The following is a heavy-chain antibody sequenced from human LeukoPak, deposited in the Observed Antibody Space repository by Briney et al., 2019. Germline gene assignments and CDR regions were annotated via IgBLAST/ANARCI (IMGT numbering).Heavy chain of an antibody. CDR3: AKWFRGSGSDRFYDK. V-gene: IGHV3-23*01. CDR2: INSVDDT. D-gene: IGHD3-10*01. J-gene: IGHJ4*02. CDR1: GFTFIA. Sequence: GGSLRLSCAASGFTFIAVDWVRQAPGMGLEWVSTINSVDDTYYSESVRGRFTVSRDKSKNTVYLHMNSLRAEDTAAYHCAKWFRGSGSDRFYDKWGQGTLVTVSS.